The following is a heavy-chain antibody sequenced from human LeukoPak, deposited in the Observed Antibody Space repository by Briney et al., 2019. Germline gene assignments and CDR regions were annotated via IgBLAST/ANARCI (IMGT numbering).Heavy chain of an antibody. CDR2: ISAYNGNT. D-gene: IGHD6-19*01. J-gene: IGHJ4*02. CDR1: GYTFTSYG. Sequence: ASVKVSCKASGYTFTSYGISWVRQAPGQGPEWMGWISAYNGNTNYAQKLQGRVTMTTDTSTSTAYTELRSLRSDDTAVYYCARHSSGWTFFDYWGQGTLVTVSS. CDR3: ARHSSGWTFFDY. V-gene: IGHV1-18*01.